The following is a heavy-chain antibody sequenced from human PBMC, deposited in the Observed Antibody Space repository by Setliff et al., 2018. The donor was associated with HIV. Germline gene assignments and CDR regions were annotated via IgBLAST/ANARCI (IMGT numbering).Heavy chain of an antibody. CDR1: GGSISNYY. CDR2: IYYGGHT. CDR3: ARVDCSSTSCYRDYYYYMDV. Sequence: SETLSLTCTVSGGSISNYYWSWIRQSPGKGLEWIGYIYYGGHTNYNPSLKSRVTVSADTSKDQISLKLSSLTAADTAVYYCARVDCSSTSCYRDYYYYMDVWGKGTTVTVSS. J-gene: IGHJ6*03. V-gene: IGHV4-59*01. D-gene: IGHD2-2*01.